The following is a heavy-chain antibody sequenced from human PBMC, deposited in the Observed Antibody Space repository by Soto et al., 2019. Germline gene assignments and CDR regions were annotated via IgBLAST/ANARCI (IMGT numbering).Heavy chain of an antibody. V-gene: IGHV1-69*08. CDR2: IIPILGIA. J-gene: IGHJ4*02. CDR1: GGTFSSYT. Sequence: QVQLVQSGAEVKKPGSSVKVSCKASGGTFSSYTISWVRQAPGQGLEWMGRIIPILGIANYAQKFQGRVTITADKSTSTAYMELSSLRSEDTAVYYCARDQRGNDFWSGYPFDYWGQGTLVTVSS. D-gene: IGHD3-3*01. CDR3: ARDQRGNDFWSGYPFDY.